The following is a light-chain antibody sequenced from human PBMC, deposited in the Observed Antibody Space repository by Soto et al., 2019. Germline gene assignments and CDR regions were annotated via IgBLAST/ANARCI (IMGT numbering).Light chain of an antibody. J-gene: IGLJ3*02. CDR3: SSYAGSNNLGV. CDR1: SSDVGGYNY. V-gene: IGLV2-8*01. CDR2: EVS. Sequence: QSALTQPPSASGSRGQSVTISCTGTSSDVGGYNYVSWYQQHPGKAPKLMIYEVSKRPSGVPDRFSGSKSGNTASLTVSGLPPEDEADYYCSSYAGSNNLGVFGGGTKVTVL.